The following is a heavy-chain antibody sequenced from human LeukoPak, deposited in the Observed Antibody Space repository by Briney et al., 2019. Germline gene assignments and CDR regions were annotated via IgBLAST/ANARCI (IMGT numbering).Heavy chain of an antibody. J-gene: IGHJ3*02. CDR1: GVSVSGDGYY. V-gene: IGHV4-61*08. CDR3: ARAGPGNTFDI. D-gene: IGHD3-10*01. Sequence: KPSETLSLTCTVSGVSVSGDGYYWSWIRQSPGKGLESIGYIFYSGSTNYNPSLKSRVTISVDTSNNQFSLKLSSVTAADTAVYYCARAGPGNTFDIWGQGTMVTVSS. CDR2: IFYSGST.